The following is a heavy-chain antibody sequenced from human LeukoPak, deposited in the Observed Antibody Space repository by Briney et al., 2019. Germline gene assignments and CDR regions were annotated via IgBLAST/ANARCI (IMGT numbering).Heavy chain of an antibody. CDR1: GYTFTSYD. J-gene: IGHJ3*02. V-gene: IGHV1-8*01. CDR2: MNPNRGNT. Sequence: ASVKVSCKASGYTFTSYDINWVRQAPGQRVEWMGWMNPNRGNTDYTQKFQRRVTISTDTTPSTACMELRRLRYAATALYYSARGTKGGFDIWGQGTVVTVSS. D-gene: IGHD2-15*01. CDR3: ARGTKGGFDI.